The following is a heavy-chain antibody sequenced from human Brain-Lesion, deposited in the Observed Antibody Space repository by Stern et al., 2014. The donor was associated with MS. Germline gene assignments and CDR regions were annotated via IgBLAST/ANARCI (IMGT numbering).Heavy chain of an antibody. CDR3: ARDCGVGNCAGARGYSYYYGLDV. V-gene: IGHV3-7*01. CDR2: IKQDGSEK. J-gene: IGHJ6*02. CDR1: GFSFSSYW. D-gene: IGHD2-8*02. Sequence: EDQLVESGGGFVQPGGSQRLSCAASGFSFSSYWMTWVRQAPGRGPEWVANIKQDGSEKYYVDSVKGRFTISRDNAKNSLYLQMHSLRDEDTAVYYCARDCGVGNCAGARGYSYYYGLDVWGQGTTVTVSS.